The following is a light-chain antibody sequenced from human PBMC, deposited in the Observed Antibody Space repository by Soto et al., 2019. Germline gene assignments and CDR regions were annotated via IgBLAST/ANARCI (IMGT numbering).Light chain of an antibody. J-gene: IGLJ1*01. Sequence: QSVLTQPASVSGSPGQSITISCTGTSSDVGSYNLASWYQQHPGKAPKLMIYAVSNRPSGVSNRFSASKSGNTASLFISGLQAEDEADYYCSSYTSDSSYVFGSGTKVTVL. CDR3: SSYTSDSSYV. CDR1: SSDVGSYNL. CDR2: AVS. V-gene: IGLV2-14*02.